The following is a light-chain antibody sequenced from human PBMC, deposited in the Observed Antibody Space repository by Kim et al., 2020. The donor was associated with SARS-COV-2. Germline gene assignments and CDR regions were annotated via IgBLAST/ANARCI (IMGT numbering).Light chain of an antibody. Sequence: GQRVTISCSGSSSNIGSNYVFWYQQLPGTAPKLLIYRNSQRPSGVPDRFSGSKSGTSASVAISGLRSEDEADYYCAAWDDSLSGQVFGGGTKLTVL. V-gene: IGLV1-47*01. CDR2: RNS. CDR1: SSNIGSNY. J-gene: IGLJ3*02. CDR3: AAWDDSLSGQV.